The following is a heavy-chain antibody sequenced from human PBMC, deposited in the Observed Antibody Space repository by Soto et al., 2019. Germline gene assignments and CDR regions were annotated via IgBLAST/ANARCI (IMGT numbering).Heavy chain of an antibody. Sequence: ESGGGLVQPGRSLRLSCAASGFTFDDYAMHWVRQAPGKGLEWVSGISWNSGSIGYADSVKGRFTISRDNAKNSLYLQMTSLRAEDTALYYCAKDSSSWYRGWFDPWGQGTLVTVSS. CDR2: ISWNSGSI. J-gene: IGHJ5*02. CDR1: GFTFDDYA. V-gene: IGHV3-9*01. D-gene: IGHD6-13*01. CDR3: AKDSSSWYRGWFDP.